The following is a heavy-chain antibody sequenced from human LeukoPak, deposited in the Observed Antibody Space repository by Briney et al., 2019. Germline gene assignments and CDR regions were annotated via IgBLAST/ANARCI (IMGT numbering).Heavy chain of an antibody. D-gene: IGHD3-22*01. V-gene: IGHV3-23*01. CDR1: GFTFSSYA. CDR3: AKWRLGVGYYDSSGYDDY. J-gene: IGHJ4*02. CDR2: ISGSGGST. Sequence: GGSLRLSCAASGFTFSSYAMSWVRQAPGKGLEWVSAISGSGGSTYYADSVKGRFTISRDNSKNTLYLQMNSLRAEDTAVYYCAKWRLGVGYYDSSGYDDYWGQGTLVTVSS.